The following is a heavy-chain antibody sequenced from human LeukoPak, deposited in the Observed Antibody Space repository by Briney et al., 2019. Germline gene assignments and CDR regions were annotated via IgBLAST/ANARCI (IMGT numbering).Heavy chain of an antibody. D-gene: IGHD5-18*01. CDR1: GYTFTNYA. J-gene: IGHJ4*02. Sequence: ASVKVSCKTSGYTFTNYAMNWVRQAPGQGLEWMGWVNTNTGNPTYAQGFTGRFVFSLDTSVSTAYLQISSLKAEDTAVYYCARDPLGLWDNSFDYWGQGTLVTVSS. V-gene: IGHV7-4-1*02. CDR2: VNTNTGNP. CDR3: ARDPLGLWDNSFDY.